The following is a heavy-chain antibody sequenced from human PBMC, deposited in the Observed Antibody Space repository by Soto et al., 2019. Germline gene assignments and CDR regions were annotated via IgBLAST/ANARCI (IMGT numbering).Heavy chain of an antibody. Sequence: ASVKVSCKVSGYTLTELSMHWVRQAPGKGLEWMGGFDPEDGETIYAQKFQGRVTMTEDTSTDTAYMELSSLRSEDTAVYYCATDLDWVYCSGGSCYSFDYWGQGTLVTVPQ. V-gene: IGHV1-24*01. CDR1: GYTLTELS. J-gene: IGHJ4*02. CDR2: FDPEDGET. D-gene: IGHD2-15*01. CDR3: ATDLDWVYCSGGSCYSFDY.